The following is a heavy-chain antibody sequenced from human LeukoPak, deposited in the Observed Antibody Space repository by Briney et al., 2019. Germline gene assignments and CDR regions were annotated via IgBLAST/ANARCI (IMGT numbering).Heavy chain of an antibody. V-gene: IGHV3-23*01. D-gene: IGHD4-17*01. CDR3: AKIYGDYPSVTVEVTYYYMDV. J-gene: IGHJ6*03. CDR1: GFTFSSYS. CDR2: ISGSGGST. Sequence: GGSLRLSCAASGFTFSSYSMNWVRQAPGKGLEWVSAISGSGGSTYYADSVKGRFTISRDNSKNTLYLQMNSLRAEDTAVYYCAKIYGDYPSVTVEVTYYYMDVWGKGTTVTISS.